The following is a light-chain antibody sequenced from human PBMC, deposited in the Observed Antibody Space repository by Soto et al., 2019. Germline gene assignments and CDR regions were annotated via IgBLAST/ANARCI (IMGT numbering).Light chain of an antibody. Sequence: EIVMTQSPATLSVSPGERATLSCRASHSVSSNLAWYQQKPGQAPRVLIYAASTRATGIPDRFSGSGSGTEFTLTISSLHSEDFGVYYCQQYDNWWTFGQGTKVDI. CDR1: HSVSSN. CDR3: QQYDNWWT. J-gene: IGKJ1*01. V-gene: IGKV3-15*01. CDR2: AAS.